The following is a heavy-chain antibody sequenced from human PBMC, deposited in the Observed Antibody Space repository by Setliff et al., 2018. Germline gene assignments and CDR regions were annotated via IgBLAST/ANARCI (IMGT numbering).Heavy chain of an antibody. J-gene: IGHJ4*02. CDR1: GGSISSDY. V-gene: IGHV4-59*08. D-gene: IGHD2-21*02. Sequence: SETLSLTCTVSGGSISSDYWKWIRQSPGKGLEWIGNLYYTGSANLNPYLKSRVTMSIDTSKNQFSLKLSSVIAADTSVYSCARHWDFCGGDCPHNYIDYWGQGTLVTVSS. CDR3: ARHWDFCGGDCPHNYIDY. CDR2: LYYTGSA.